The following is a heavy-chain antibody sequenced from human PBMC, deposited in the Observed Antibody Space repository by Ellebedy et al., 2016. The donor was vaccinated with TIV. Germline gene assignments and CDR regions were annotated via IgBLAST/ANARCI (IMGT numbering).Heavy chain of an antibody. D-gene: IGHD6-19*01. CDR1: GFSFRTSV. Sequence: PGGSLRLSCAASGFSFRTSVMHGVRRAPGNGLELVEWVAGISNNGVAQHYPESVKGRFTVSRDNSKNTLYLQMDSLRPEDTGLYFCARESYSSGRAGTFDYWGQGALVTVSS. J-gene: IGHJ4*02. CDR2: ISNNGVAQ. CDR3: ARESYSSGRAGTFDY. V-gene: IGHV3-30*03.